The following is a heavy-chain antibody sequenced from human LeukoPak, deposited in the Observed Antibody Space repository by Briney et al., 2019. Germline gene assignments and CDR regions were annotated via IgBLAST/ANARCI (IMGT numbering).Heavy chain of an antibody. J-gene: IGHJ6*02. CDR3: AKANTTIAAWAYYYYYGMDV. D-gene: IGHD6-13*01. V-gene: IGHV3-23*01. CDR2: ISGSGGST. CDR1: IFILSRYA. Sequence: GGSLRLSCGASIFILSRYAMMWLRQAPGKGLEWVSAISGSGGSTYYADSVKGRFTISRDNSKNTLYLQMNSLRAEDTAVYYCAKANTTIAAWAYYYYYGMDVWGQGTTVTVSS.